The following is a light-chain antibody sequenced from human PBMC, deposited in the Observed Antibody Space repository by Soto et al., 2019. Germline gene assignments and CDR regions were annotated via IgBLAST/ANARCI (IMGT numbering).Light chain of an antibody. Sequence: EIVLTQSPGTLSLSPGGRATLSCRASQNVNSNLAWYQQKPGQAPRLLIYDASTRATGIPARFSGSGSGTDFTLTIGSLEPEDFAIYYCQQRSNWPITFGQGTRLEIK. CDR1: QNVNSN. CDR2: DAS. J-gene: IGKJ5*01. V-gene: IGKV3-11*01. CDR3: QQRSNWPIT.